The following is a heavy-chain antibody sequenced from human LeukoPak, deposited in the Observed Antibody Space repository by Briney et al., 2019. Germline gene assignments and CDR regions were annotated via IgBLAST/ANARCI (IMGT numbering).Heavy chain of an antibody. V-gene: IGHV3-23*01. Sequence: LSGGSLRLSCAASGFTFSSYAMSWVRLPPGKGLQWVSSLSTSGGNTYYADSVRGRFTISRDNSQNTLYLQMDSLRAEDTAVYYCAKRSAASTYYFDYWGQGALLTVSS. CDR1: GFTFSSYA. CDR2: LSTSGGNT. J-gene: IGHJ4*02. D-gene: IGHD6-19*01. CDR3: AKRSAASTYYFDY.